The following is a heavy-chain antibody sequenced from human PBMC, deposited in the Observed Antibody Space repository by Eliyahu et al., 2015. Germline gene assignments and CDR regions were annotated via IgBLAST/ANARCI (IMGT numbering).Heavy chain of an antibody. V-gene: IGHV3-30*18. CDR3: AKSFSGSGSXYFDY. Sequence: QVQLVESGGGVVQPGRSLXLSXAAXGFPFSNDGXHWVRQXPGKGPXGVALIAYDGINKQFADSVKGRFTISRDKSKNTLYLQMNSLRVEDTAVYYCAKSFSGSGSXYFDYWGQGTLVTVSS. CDR1: GFPFSNDG. CDR2: IAYDGINK. J-gene: IGHJ4*02. D-gene: IGHD3-10*01.